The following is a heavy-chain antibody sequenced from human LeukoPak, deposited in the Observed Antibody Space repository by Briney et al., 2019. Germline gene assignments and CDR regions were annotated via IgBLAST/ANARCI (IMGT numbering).Heavy chain of an antibody. V-gene: IGHV3-23*01. D-gene: IGHD2-2*02. CDR1: GFTFGSYA. Sequence: GGSLRLSCAASGFTFGSYAMSWVRQAPGKGLEWVSAISGSGGSTYYADSVKGRFTISRDNSKNTLYLQMNSLRAEDTAVYYCAKVRVYTIDRPFDYWGQGTLVTVSS. CDR3: AKVRVYTIDRPFDY. J-gene: IGHJ4*02. CDR2: ISGSGGST.